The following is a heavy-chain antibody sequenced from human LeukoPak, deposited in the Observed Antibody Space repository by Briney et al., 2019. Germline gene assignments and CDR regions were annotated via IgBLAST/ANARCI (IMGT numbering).Heavy chain of an antibody. V-gene: IGHV3-33*08. CDR3: ARVPVTSYYFDY. CDR1: GFTFSSYG. CDR2: IWYDGSNK. J-gene: IGHJ4*02. D-gene: IGHD4-11*01. Sequence: GGSLRLSCAASGFTFSSYGMHWVRQAPGKGLEWVAVIWYDGSNKYYADSVKGRFTISRDNSKNTLYLQMNSLRVEDTAVYYCARVPVTSYYFDYWGQGTLVTVSS.